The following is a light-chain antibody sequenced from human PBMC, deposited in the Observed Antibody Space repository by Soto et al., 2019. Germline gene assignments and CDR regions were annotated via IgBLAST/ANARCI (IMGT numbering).Light chain of an antibody. CDR1: QSVSSNY. V-gene: IGKV3-20*01. Sequence: EMVLTQSPGTLSLSPGERATLSCRASQSVSSNYITWYQQKPSQAPRRLIFGASGRATGIPDRFSGSGSGTDFTLTISRLEPEDFAVYYCQQYGSSPSTFGQGTKV. CDR3: QQYGSSPST. CDR2: GAS. J-gene: IGKJ1*01.